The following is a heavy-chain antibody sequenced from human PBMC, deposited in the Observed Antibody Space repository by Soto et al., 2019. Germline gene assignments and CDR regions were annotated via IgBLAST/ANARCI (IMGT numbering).Heavy chain of an antibody. CDR2: ISGSGGST. CDR1: GFTFSSYA. D-gene: IGHD3-10*01. J-gene: IGHJ5*02. V-gene: IGHV3-23*01. CDR3: AKSGIRPLWFGEFFDP. Sequence: GGSLRLSCVASGFTFSSYAMSWVRQAPGKGLEWVSAISGSGGSTYYADSVKGRFTISRDNSKNTLYLQMNSLRAEDTAVYYCAKSGIRPLWFGEFFDPWGQGTLVTVSS.